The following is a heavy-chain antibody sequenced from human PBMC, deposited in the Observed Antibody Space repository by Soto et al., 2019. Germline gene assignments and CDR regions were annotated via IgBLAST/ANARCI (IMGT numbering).Heavy chain of an antibody. D-gene: IGHD6-13*01. J-gene: IGHJ4*02. Sequence: QVQLQESGPGLVKPSQTLSLTCTVSGGSISSGGYYWSWIRQHPGKGLEWIGYIYYSGSTNYNPSRKRRVTISVDTPKNQVSLKLSAVTAADTAVYYCASSFGVAAAGPFDYWGQGTLVTVSS. CDR1: GGSISSGGYY. V-gene: IGHV4-31*03. CDR3: ASSFGVAAAGPFDY. CDR2: IYYSGST.